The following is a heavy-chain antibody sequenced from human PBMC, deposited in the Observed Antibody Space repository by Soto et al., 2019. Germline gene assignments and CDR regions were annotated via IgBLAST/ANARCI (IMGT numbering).Heavy chain of an antibody. Sequence: HPGGSLRLSCAASGFTFSSYGMHWVRQAPGKGLEWVAVISYDGSNKYYADSVKGRFTISRDNSKNTLYLQMNSLRAEDTAVYYCAKDAVGSSSWYYFDYWGQGTLVTVSS. V-gene: IGHV3-30*18. J-gene: IGHJ4*02. CDR1: GFTFSSYG. CDR3: AKDAVGSSSWYYFDY. D-gene: IGHD6-13*01. CDR2: ISYDGSNK.